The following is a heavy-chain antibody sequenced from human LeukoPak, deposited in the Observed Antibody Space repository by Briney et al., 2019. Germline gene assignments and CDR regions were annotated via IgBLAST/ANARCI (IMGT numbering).Heavy chain of an antibody. CDR2: MYTSGST. V-gene: IGHV4-4*07. J-gene: IGHJ5*02. CDR3: ARVDGYCSSTSCRWFDP. CDR1: GGSISSYY. Sequence: SETLSLTCTVSGGSISSYYWSWIRQPAGKGLEWIGHMYTSGSTNYNPSLKSRVTMSVDTSKNQFSLKLSSVTAADTAVYYCARVDGYCSSTSCRWFDPWGQGTLVTVSS. D-gene: IGHD2-2*01.